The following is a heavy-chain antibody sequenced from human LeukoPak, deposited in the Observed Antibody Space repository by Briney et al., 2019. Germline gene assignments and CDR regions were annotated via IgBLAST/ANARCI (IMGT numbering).Heavy chain of an antibody. CDR2: IYYSGST. CDR3: APRADYPDAFDI. CDR1: GGSISSSSYY. Sequence: SETLSLTCTVSGGSISSSSYYWGWIRQPPGKGLEWIGSIYYSGSTYYNPSLKSRVTISVDTSKNQFSLKLSSVTAADTAVYYCAPRADYPDAFDIWGQGTMVTVPS. J-gene: IGHJ3*02. V-gene: IGHV4-39*07. D-gene: IGHD4-11*01.